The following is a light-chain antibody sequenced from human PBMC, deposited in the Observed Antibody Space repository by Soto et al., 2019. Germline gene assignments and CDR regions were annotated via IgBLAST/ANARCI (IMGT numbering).Light chain of an antibody. Sequence: EIVVTQSPATLSVSPGERATLSCRASQSVSSNLAWYQQKPGQAPRLLINGASTRATGIPARFSGSGSGTEFSLTISSLQSEDFAVYYCQHYNYWPYTFGQGTKVDIK. V-gene: IGKV3-15*01. CDR1: QSVSSN. CDR2: GAS. CDR3: QHYNYWPYT. J-gene: IGKJ2*01.